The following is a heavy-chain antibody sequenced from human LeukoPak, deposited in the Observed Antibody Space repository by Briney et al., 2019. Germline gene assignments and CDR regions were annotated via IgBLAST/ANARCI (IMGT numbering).Heavy chain of an antibody. CDR3: ARASWVLWFGEIFEYYFDY. CDR1: GGSFSGYY. Sequence: SETLSLTCAVYGGSFSGYYWSWIRQPPGKGLEWIGEINHSGSTNYNPSLKSRVTISVDTSKNQFSLKLSSVTAADTAVYYCARASWVLWFGEIFEYYFDYWGQGTLVTVSS. CDR2: INHSGST. V-gene: IGHV4-34*01. D-gene: IGHD3-10*01. J-gene: IGHJ4*02.